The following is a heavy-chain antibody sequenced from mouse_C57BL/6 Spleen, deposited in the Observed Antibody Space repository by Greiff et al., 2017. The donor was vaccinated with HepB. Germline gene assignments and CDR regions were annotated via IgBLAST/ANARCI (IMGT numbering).Heavy chain of an antibody. CDR3: ARSSSGYLYYAMDY. D-gene: IGHD3-2*02. CDR1: GFSLTSYG. V-gene: IGHV2-6*01. Sequence: VMLVESGPGLVAPSQSLSITCTVSGFSLTSYGVDWVRQSPGKGLEWLGVIWGVGSTNYNSALKSRLSISKDNSKSQVFLKMNSLQTDDTAMYYCARSSSGYLYYAMDYWGQGTSVTVSS. CDR2: IWGVGST. J-gene: IGHJ4*01.